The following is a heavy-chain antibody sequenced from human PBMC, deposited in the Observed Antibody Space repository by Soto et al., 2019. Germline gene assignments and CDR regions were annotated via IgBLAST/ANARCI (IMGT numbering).Heavy chain of an antibody. J-gene: IGHJ6*02. D-gene: IGHD2-2*01. V-gene: IGHV1-69*06. CDR2: IIPIFGTA. Sequence: SVNVSCQASGWTFSSYAISWVRQAPGRELEWMGGIIPIFGTANYTHKFQGRVTITADKSKNTTYMQLSSLRSQDTAVYYCAREDWSRTICPNRDYYYFGLDVWGQGSTVTVSS. CDR3: AREDWSRTICPNRDYYYFGLDV. CDR1: GWTFSSYA.